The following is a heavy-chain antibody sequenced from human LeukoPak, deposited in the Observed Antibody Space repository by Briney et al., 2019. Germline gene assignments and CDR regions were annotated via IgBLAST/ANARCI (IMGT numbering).Heavy chain of an antibody. D-gene: IGHD4-23*01. CDR1: GGSFSGYY. CDR3: AAGGGNRYFDY. J-gene: IGHJ4*02. Sequence: SETLSLTCAVYGGSFSGYYWSWIRQHPGKGLEWIGYIYYSGSTYYNPSLKSRVTISVDTSKNQFSLKLSSVTAADTAVYYCAAGGGNRYFDYWGQGTLVTVSS. CDR2: IYYSGST. V-gene: IGHV4-31*11.